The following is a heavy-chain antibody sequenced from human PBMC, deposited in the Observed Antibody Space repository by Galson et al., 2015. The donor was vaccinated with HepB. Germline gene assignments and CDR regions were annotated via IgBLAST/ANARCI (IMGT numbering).Heavy chain of an antibody. CDR3: ARTRYCSSTSCYFRGYFDL. J-gene: IGHJ2*01. V-gene: IGHV1-69*04. Sequence: QSGAEVKKPGESLKISCKASGGTFSSYAISWVRQAPGQGLEWMGRIIPILGIANYAQKFQGRVTITADKSTSTAYMELSSLRSEDTAVYYCARTRYCSSTSCYFRGYFDLWGRGTPVTVSS. CDR2: IIPILGIA. CDR1: GGTFSSYA. D-gene: IGHD2-2*01.